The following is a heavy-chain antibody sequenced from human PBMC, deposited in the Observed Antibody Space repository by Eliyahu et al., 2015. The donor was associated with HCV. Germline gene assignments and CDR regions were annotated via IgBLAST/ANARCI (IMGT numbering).Heavy chain of an antibody. V-gene: IGHV1-69*01. Sequence: QVHLVQSGAXVREPGSSVKVXCRASXXTXSNVHGIAWXRQAPGQGLEXMGGAVPVFGXTNLAQKFQGRLIITADESTSTVYMDLSGLRSDDTAVYYCARVRGVAYEWDSWGQGTLVTVSS. J-gene: IGHJ5*01. D-gene: IGHD3-22*01. CDR3: ARVRGVAYEWDS. CDR2: AVPVFGXT. CDR1: XXTXSNVHG.